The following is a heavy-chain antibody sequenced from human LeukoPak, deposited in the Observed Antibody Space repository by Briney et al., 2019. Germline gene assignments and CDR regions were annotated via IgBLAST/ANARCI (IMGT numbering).Heavy chain of an antibody. Sequence: GGSLRLSCAASGFTFSSYAMSWVRQAPGKGLEWVSAISGSGGSTYYADSVKGRFTISRDNSKNTLYLQMNSLRAEDTAVYYCAKDRWIAVAGTGYYYGMDVWGQGTTVTVSS. J-gene: IGHJ6*02. CDR2: ISGSGGST. CDR3: AKDRWIAVAGTGYYYGMDV. CDR1: GFTFSSYA. V-gene: IGHV3-23*01. D-gene: IGHD6-19*01.